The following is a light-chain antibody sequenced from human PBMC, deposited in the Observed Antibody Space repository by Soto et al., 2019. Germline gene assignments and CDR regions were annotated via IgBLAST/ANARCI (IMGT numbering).Light chain of an antibody. V-gene: IGKV3-20*01. J-gene: IGKJ1*01. CDR3: QQYGSSPPWT. Sequence: EIVLTQSPGTLYLSPGERATLSCRASQSVSSSYLAWYQQKPGQAPRLLIYGASSRATGIPDRFSGSGSGTDFTLNISRLEPEDFAVYYCQQYGSSPPWTFGQGTKVEIK. CDR2: GAS. CDR1: QSVSSSY.